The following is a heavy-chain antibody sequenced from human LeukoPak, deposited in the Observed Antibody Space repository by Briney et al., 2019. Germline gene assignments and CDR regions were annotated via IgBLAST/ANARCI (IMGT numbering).Heavy chain of an antibody. CDR2: INHSGST. CDR3: ARAPPRPYYYYYYGMDV. J-gene: IGHJ6*04. V-gene: IGHV4-34*01. Sequence: SETLSLTRAVYGGSFSGYYWSWIRQPPGKGLEWIGEINHSGSTNYNPSLKSRVTISVDTTKNQFSLKLSSVTAADTAVYYCARAPPRPYYYYYYGMDVWGKGTTVTVSS. CDR1: GGSFSGYY.